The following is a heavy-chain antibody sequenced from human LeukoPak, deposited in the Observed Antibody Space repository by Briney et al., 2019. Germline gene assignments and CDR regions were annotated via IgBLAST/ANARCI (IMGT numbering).Heavy chain of an antibody. Sequence: GGSLRLSCAASGFTFSSYAMSWVRQAPGKGLEWASAISGSGGSTYYADSVEGRFTISRDNSKSTLYLQMNSLRAEDTAVYYCATLIGYDSSGYYGIDYWGQGTLVTVSS. J-gene: IGHJ4*02. V-gene: IGHV3-23*01. CDR3: ATLIGYDSSGYYGIDY. D-gene: IGHD3-22*01. CDR1: GFTFSSYA. CDR2: ISGSGGST.